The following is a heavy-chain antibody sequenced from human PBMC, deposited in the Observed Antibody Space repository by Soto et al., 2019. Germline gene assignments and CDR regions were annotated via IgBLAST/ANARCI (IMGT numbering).Heavy chain of an antibody. CDR1: GYNLTELS. CDR2: FDPEDGET. J-gene: IGHJ4*02. D-gene: IGHD3-10*01. Sequence: ASVKVSCKVSGYNLTELSMHWVRQAPGKGLEWMGGFDPEDGETIYAQKFQGRVTMTEDTSTDTAYMELSSLRSEDTAVYYCATVVWFGELLAFDYWGQGTLVTVSS. CDR3: ATVVWFGELLAFDY. V-gene: IGHV1-24*01.